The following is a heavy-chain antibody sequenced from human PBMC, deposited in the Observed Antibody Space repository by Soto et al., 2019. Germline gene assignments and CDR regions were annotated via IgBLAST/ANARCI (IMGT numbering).Heavy chain of an antibody. J-gene: IGHJ6*02. CDR3: AREGYCSGGSCYPRDIYYSYGMDV. D-gene: IGHD2-15*01. Sequence: GASVKVSCKASGGTFSSYAISWVRQAPGQGLEWMGGIIPIFGTANYAQKFQGRVTITADESTSTAYMELSSLRSEDTAVYYCAREGYCSGGSCYPRDIYYSYGMDVWGQGTTVTVSS. CDR2: IIPIFGTA. V-gene: IGHV1-69*13. CDR1: GGTFSSYA.